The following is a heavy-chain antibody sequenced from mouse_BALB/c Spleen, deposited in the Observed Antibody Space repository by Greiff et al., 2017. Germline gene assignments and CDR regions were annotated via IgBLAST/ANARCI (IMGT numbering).Heavy chain of an antibody. CDR2: IWSGGST. Sequence: VQGVESGPGLVQPSQSLSITCTVSGFSLTSYGVHWVRQSPGKGLEWLGVIWSGGSTDYNAAFISRLSISKDNSKSQVFFKMNSLQANYTAIYYCARNLDYWGQGTTLTVSS. CDR1: GFSLTSYG. CDR3: ARNLDY. V-gene: IGHV2-2*02. J-gene: IGHJ2*01.